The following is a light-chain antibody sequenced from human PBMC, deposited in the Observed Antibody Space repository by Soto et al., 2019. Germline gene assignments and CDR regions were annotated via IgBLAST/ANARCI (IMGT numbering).Light chain of an antibody. J-gene: IGKJ2*01. V-gene: IGKV3-20*01. CDR2: GAY. CDR1: QCVSSTY. CDR3: QQYGSPPLYT. Sequence: EIVLTQSPGTLSLSPGERATLSCRASQCVSSTYLAWYQQKPGQAPRLIIYGAYSRATDIPDRFSGSGSGTDFTLTISRLEPEDFAVYYCQQYGSPPLYTFGQGTKLEIK.